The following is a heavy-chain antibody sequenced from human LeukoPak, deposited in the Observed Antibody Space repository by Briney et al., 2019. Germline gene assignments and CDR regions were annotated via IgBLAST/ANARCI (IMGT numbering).Heavy chain of an antibody. CDR1: GFTFNRCW. Sequence: SLRLSXVVSGFTFNRCWMNWVRQAPGKGLEWVAHINPDGRDTYYVDSVKGRFTISRDNAQNSMYLQMNSLRVEDTAVYYCTSWGDTTAEYFQRWGQGTLVTVSS. V-gene: IGHV3-7*01. CDR2: INPDGRDT. J-gene: IGHJ1*01. CDR3: TSWGDTTAEYFQR. D-gene: IGHD2-21*02.